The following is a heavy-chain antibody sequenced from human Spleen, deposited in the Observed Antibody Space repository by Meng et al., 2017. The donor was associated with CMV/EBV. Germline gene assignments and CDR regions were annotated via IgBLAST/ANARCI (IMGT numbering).Heavy chain of an antibody. CDR3: ARRSHSYYALDV. Sequence: SETLSLTCTVSGGSISGYYWSWTRQPPGKGLEWIGYIYYSGRTNYKPSLKSRVTISVDMSKNQFSLKLSSVTAADTAVYYCARRSHSYYALDVWGQGTTVTVSS. V-gene: IGHV4-59*01. CDR1: GGSISGYY. J-gene: IGHJ6*02. CDR2: IYYSGRT.